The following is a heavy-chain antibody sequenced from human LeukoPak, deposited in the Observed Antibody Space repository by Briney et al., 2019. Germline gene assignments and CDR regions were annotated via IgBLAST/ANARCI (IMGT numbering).Heavy chain of an antibody. CDR1: GVSISSYY. J-gene: IGHJ4*02. V-gene: IGHV4-4*09. D-gene: IGHD6-6*01. Sequence: PSETLSLTRTIPGVSISSYYCNWIRQPPGKGLEWIGYIYTSGSTNYKPSLKSRVTISVDTSKNQFSLKLSSVTAAATAVYYCARHGAEYSSSHSPYFDYWGQGTLVTVSS. CDR2: IYTSGST. CDR3: ARHGAEYSSSHSPYFDY.